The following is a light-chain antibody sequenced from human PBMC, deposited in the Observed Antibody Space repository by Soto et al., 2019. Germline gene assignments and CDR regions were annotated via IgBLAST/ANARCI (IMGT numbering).Light chain of an antibody. CDR1: QSITNG. Sequence: DIQMTQSPSTRSASLVDRVTITCRASQSITNGLAWYQQKPGKAPKVMIYDASNLEYGVPSRFSGSGFGTEFILTISSLQPDDFATYWCQHYGGMWTFGKGTKVDIK. J-gene: IGKJ1*01. CDR2: DAS. CDR3: QHYGGMWT. V-gene: IGKV1-5*01.